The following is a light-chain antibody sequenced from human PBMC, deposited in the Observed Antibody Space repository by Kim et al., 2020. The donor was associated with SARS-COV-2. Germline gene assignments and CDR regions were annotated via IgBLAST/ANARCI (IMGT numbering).Light chain of an antibody. CDR3: QKYNSASST. J-gene: IGKJ2*01. CDR1: QGISNY. V-gene: IGKV1-27*01. CDR2: AAS. Sequence: SASVGDGVTITCRASQGISNYLAWYQQKPGKVPKLLIYAASTLQSGVPSRFSGSGSGTDFTLTISSLQPEDVATYYCQKYNSASSTFGQGTKLEI.